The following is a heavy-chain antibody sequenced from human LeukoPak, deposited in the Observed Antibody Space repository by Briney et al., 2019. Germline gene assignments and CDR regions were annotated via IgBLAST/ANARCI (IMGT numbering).Heavy chain of an antibody. D-gene: IGHD1-26*01. CDR1: GFTFSDYY. CDR2: IKFDGNDK. J-gene: IGHJ4*02. CDR3: ARQVGSTRYYFDS. V-gene: IGHV3-33*08. Sequence: GGSLRLSCAASGFTFSDYYMSWVRQAPGKGLEWVAGIKFDGNDKYYGDSVEGRFSISRDNSKNTLFLQMNSLRAEDTAVYYCARQVGSTRYYFDSWGQGTLVTVSS.